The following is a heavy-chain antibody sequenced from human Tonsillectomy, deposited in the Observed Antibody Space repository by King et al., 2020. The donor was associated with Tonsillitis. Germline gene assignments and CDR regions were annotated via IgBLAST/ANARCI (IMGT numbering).Heavy chain of an antibody. CDR3: ARAPSPNMFASEDNWFDP. D-gene: IGHD2/OR15-2a*01. CDR2: IYHSGST. CDR1: GYSISSGYY. Sequence: QLQESGQGLVKPSETLSLTWTVSGYSISSGYYWGWIRPPPGKGLECIGIIYHSGSTFYNPSLKSRVTMSVDTSTNQLSLKLSSVTAADTAVYYCARAPSPNMFASEDNWFDPWGQGTLVIVSS. V-gene: IGHV4-38-2*02. J-gene: IGHJ5*02.